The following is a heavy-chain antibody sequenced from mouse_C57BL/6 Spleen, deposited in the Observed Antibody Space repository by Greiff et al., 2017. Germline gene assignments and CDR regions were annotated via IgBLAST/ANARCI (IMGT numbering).Heavy chain of an antibody. J-gene: IGHJ3*01. CDR2: IDPSDSYT. CDR3: ARGSRFAWFAD. D-gene: IGHD2-14*01. V-gene: IGHV1-69*01. CDR1: GYTFTSSW. Sequence: QFQLQQPGAELVMPGASVKLSCKASGYTFTSSWMHWVKQRPGQGLEWIGEIDPSDSYTNYNQKFKGKSTLTVDKPSSTAYMQLSSLTSEDSAVYYCARGSRFAWFADWGQGTLVTVSA.